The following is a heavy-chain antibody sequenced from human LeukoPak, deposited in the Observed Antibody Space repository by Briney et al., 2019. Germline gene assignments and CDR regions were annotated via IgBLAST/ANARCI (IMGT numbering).Heavy chain of an antibody. CDR2: ISGSGDTT. J-gene: IGHJ4*02. CDR1: GFTFSSYA. Sequence: GGSLRLSCAASGFTFSSYAMSWDRQAPGKGLEWVSAISGSGDTTYYADSVKGRFTISGDNSKNTLYLQMSSLRAEDTALYYCARRGPSWGFFDYWGRGTLVTVSS. CDR3: ARRGPSWGFFDY. D-gene: IGHD6-13*01. V-gene: IGHV3-23*01.